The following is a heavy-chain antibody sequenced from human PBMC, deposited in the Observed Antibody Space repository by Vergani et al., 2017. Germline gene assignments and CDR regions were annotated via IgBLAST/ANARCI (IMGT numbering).Heavy chain of an antibody. D-gene: IGHD2-15*01. Sequence: QVQLVESGGGVVQPGRSLRLSCAASGFTFSSYGMHWVRQAPGKGLEWVAVISYDGSNKYYADSVKGRFTISRDNAKNTLYLQMNSLRAEDTAVYYCAREHCSGGSCYTGHAFDIWSQGTMVTVSS. CDR2: ISYDGSNK. V-gene: IGHV3-30*03. CDR3: AREHCSGGSCYTGHAFDI. J-gene: IGHJ3*02. CDR1: GFTFSSYG.